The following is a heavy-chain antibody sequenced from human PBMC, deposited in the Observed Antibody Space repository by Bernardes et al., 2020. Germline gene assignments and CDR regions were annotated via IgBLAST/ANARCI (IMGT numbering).Heavy chain of an antibody. CDR2: VNGGGDRT. D-gene: IGHD3-10*01. CDR3: ARDRELYYYYMDV. V-gene: IGHV3-23*01. CDR1: GFTFSSYA. J-gene: IGHJ6*03. Sequence: GGSLRLSCATSGFTFSSYAMSWVRQAPGKGLEWVSSVNGGGDRTYYADSVRGRFTISRDNSKNTVYLQMNRLRAEDTAIYSCARDRELYYYYMDVWGKGTTVTVSS.